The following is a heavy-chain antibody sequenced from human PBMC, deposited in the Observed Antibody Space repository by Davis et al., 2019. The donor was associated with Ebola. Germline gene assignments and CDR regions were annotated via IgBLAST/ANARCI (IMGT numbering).Heavy chain of an antibody. CDR3: AKDMDSGFWGRDFDY. CDR1: GFTFSSYA. J-gene: IGHJ4*02. CDR2: LSGRGDAT. Sequence: GESLKISCAASGFTFSSYAMSWVRQAPGKGLEWVSSLSGRGDATYHADSVKGRFTISRDNSKNALYLQMNRLRVEDTATYYCAKDMDSGFWGRDFDYWGQGTLVTVSS. D-gene: IGHD3-10*01. V-gene: IGHV3-23*01.